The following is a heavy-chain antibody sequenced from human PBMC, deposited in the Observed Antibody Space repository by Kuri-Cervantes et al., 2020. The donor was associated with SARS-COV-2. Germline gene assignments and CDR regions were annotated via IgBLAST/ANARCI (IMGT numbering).Heavy chain of an antibody. CDR2: INPNSGGT. CDR1: GYTFTGYY. D-gene: IGHD3-22*01. V-gene: IGHV1-2*02. J-gene: IGHJ6*02. Sequence: ASVKVSCKASGYTFTGYYMHWVRQAPGQGLEWMGWINPNSGGTNYAQKFQGRVTMTRDTSISTAYMELSRLRSDDTAVYYCARDRRSIYYDSSGYYIDYYYYGMDVWGQGTRSPSP. CDR3: ARDRRSIYYDSSGYYIDYYYYGMDV.